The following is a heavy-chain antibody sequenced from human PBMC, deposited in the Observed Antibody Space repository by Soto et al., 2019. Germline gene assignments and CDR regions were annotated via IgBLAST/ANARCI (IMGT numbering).Heavy chain of an antibody. J-gene: IGHJ6*02. CDR3: ARIRGWNYGGYYYYYGMDV. D-gene: IGHD1-7*01. CDR1: GFSLSTSGMC. Sequence: ASGPTLVNPTQTLTLTCIFSGFSLSTSGMCVSWIRQPPGKALEWLALIDWDDDKYYSTSLKTRLTISKDTSKNQVVIKMTNMDPVDTATYYCARIRGWNYGGYYYYYGMDVWGQGT. V-gene: IGHV2-70*01. CDR2: IDWDDDK.